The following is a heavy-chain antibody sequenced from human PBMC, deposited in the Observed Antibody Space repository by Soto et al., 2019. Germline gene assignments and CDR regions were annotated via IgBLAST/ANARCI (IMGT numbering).Heavy chain of an antibody. D-gene: IGHD3-3*01. Sequence: QVQLQESGPGLVKPSQTLSLTCTVSGGSISSGDYYWSWIRQPPGKGLEWIGYIYYSGSTYYNPSLKSRVTISVDTSKNQFSLKLSSVTAADTAVYYCARDRRITIFGLFYCMDVWGQGTTVTVSS. J-gene: IGHJ6*02. V-gene: IGHV4-30-4*01. CDR1: GGSISSGDYY. CDR3: ARDRRITIFGLFYCMDV. CDR2: IYYSGST.